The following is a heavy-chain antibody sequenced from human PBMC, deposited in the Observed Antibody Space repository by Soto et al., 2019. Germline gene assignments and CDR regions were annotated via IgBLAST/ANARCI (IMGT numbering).Heavy chain of an antibody. CDR1: GGSISSGGYY. V-gene: IGHV4-31*03. CDR3: ARKSAAAEQDYYYYGMDV. J-gene: IGHJ6*02. Sequence: PSETLSLTCTVSGGSISSGGYYWSWIRQHPGKGLEWIGYIYYSGSTYYNPSLKSRVTISVDTSKNQFSLKLSSVTAADTAVYYCARKSAAAEQDYYYYGMDVWGQGTTVTVSS. CDR2: IYYSGST. D-gene: IGHD6-13*01.